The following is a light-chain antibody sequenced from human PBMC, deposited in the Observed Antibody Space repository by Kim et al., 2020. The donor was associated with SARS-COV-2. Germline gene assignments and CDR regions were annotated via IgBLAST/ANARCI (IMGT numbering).Light chain of an antibody. J-gene: IGLJ3*02. V-gene: IGLV6-57*03. CDR3: QSFEDSDHWV. Sequence: KSVTISCTRSSGSSASNYVQWYEQRPGSAPTTVIYEDNERPSGGPDRFSGSIDSSANAAYLTISGLKTEDEAVYYCQSFEDSDHWVFGGGTQLTVL. CDR2: EDN. CDR1: SGSSASNY.